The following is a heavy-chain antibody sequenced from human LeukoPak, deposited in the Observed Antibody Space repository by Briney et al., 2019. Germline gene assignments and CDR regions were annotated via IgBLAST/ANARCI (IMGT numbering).Heavy chain of an antibody. D-gene: IGHD3-3*01. V-gene: IGHV3-30*03. CDR3: ARDRAWNYFDY. Sequence: GGSLRLSCAPSGFTFSRHGMHWVRQAPGKGLEWVAIISNDGSRKYYAHSVEGRFTISRGNSKNTQYLQMDSLRAEDTAVYYCARDRAWNYFDYWGQGTLVTVSS. J-gene: IGHJ4*02. CDR2: ISNDGSRK. CDR1: GFTFSRHG.